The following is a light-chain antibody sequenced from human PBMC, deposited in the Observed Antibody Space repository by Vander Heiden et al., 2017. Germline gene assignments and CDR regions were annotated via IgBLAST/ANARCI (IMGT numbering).Light chain of an antibody. Sequence: IVMTQSPDSLAVSLGEGATINCKSSQSVLYSSNNKNYLAWYQQKPGQPPKLLIYWASTRESGVPDRFSGSGSGTDFTLTISSLQAEDVAVYYCQQYYSTLMYTFGQGTKLEIK. CDR1: QSVLYSSNNKNY. J-gene: IGKJ2*01. CDR3: QQYYSTLMYT. CDR2: WAS. V-gene: IGKV4-1*01.